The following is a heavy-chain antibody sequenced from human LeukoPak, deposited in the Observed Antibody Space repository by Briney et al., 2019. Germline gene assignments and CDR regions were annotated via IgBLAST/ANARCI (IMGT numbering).Heavy chain of an antibody. CDR2: INQDGSAK. J-gene: IGHJ3*02. V-gene: IGHV3-7*01. CDR1: GFTFSNYW. D-gene: IGHD3-3*02. Sequence: PGGSLRLSCGASGFTFSNYWMTWGRQAPGKGLEGVANINQDGSAKYYVGSVKGRFTISRDNAKNPLYLQMNSLRVDDTAVYHCATDSFSISSISLPGADAFDIWGQGTMVTVSS. CDR3: ATDSFSISSISLPGADAFDI.